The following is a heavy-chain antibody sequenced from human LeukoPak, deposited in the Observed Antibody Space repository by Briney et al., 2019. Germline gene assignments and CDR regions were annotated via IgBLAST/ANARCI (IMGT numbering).Heavy chain of an antibody. CDR1: GGSISSEY. CDR3: ARGARSGYNLEPFDY. V-gene: IGHV4-59*08. J-gene: IGHJ4*02. Sequence: SETLSLTCTVSGGSISSEYWSWVRQPPGKGLEWIGYIYYSGSTKYNPSLKSRVTISVDTSKNQFSLKLSSETAAHAAVYYCARGARSGYNLEPFDYWGQGTLVTVSS. CDR2: IYYSGST. D-gene: IGHD5-24*01.